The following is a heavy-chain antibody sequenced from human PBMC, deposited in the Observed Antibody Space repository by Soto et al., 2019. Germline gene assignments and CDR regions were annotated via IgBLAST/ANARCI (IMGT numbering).Heavy chain of an antibody. D-gene: IGHD2-15*01. CDR1: GVPFSSYS. CDR3: VRTSLVVAAATREDY. CDR2: INSDGSST. J-gene: IGHJ4*02. V-gene: IGHV3-74*01. Sequence: GGSMRVSCAASGVPFSSYSMHWVRKAPGKGLVWVSRINSDGSSTSYADSVKGRFTISRDNAKNTLYLQMNSLRAEDTAVYYCVRTSLVVAAATREDYWGQGTLVTVSS.